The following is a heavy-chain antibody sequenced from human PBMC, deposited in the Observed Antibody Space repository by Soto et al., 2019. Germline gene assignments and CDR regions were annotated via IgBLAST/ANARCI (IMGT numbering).Heavy chain of an antibody. CDR1: GFTFSSYG. D-gene: IGHD2-2*01. V-gene: IGHV3-30*03. CDR2: ISYDGSNK. Sequence: QPGGSLRLSCAASGFTFSSYGVHWVRQAPGKGLEWVAVISYDGSNKYYADSVKGRFTISRDNSKNTLYLQMNSLRAEDTAVYYCARESSTVQPYYYGMDVWGQGTTVTVSS. CDR3: ARESSTVQPYYYGMDV. J-gene: IGHJ6*02.